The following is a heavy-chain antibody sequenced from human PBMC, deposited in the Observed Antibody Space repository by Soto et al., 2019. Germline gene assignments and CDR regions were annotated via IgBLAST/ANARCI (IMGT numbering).Heavy chain of an antibody. J-gene: IGHJ4*02. CDR1: GYTFTGYY. V-gene: IGHV1-2*02. D-gene: IGHD5-12*01. Sequence: GASVKVSCKASGYTFTGYYMHWVRQAPGQGLEWMGWINPNSGGTNYAQKFQGRVTMTRDTSISTAYMELSRLRSDNTAVYYCARDPNRIYSGYASPFDYWGQGTLVTVSS. CDR3: ARDPNRIYSGYASPFDY. CDR2: INPNSGGT.